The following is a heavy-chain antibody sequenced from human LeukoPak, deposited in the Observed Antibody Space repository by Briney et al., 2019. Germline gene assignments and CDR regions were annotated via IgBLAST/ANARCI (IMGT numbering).Heavy chain of an antibody. CDR2: IIPIFGTA. Sequence: SVEVSCKASGGTFSSYAISWVRQAPGQGLEWMGRIIPIFGTANYAQKFQGRVTITTDESTSTAYMELSSLRSEDTAVYYCAREVGYCTNGVCYIDYWGQGTLVTVSS. CDR1: GGTFSSYA. J-gene: IGHJ4*02. V-gene: IGHV1-69*05. D-gene: IGHD2-8*01. CDR3: AREVGYCTNGVCYIDY.